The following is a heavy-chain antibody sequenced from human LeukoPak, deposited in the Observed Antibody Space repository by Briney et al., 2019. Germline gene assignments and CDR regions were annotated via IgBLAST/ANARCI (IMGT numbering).Heavy chain of an antibody. Sequence: MTXXRQAXXXXXEWVXNIKQDGSEKYYVDSVKGRFTISRDNAKNSLYLQMNSLRAENTAVYYCAREPGSIAAAGTFDYWGQGTLVTVSS. D-gene: IGHD6-13*01. CDR2: IKQDGSEK. J-gene: IGHJ4*02. CDR3: AREPGSIAAAGTFDY. V-gene: IGHV3-7*03.